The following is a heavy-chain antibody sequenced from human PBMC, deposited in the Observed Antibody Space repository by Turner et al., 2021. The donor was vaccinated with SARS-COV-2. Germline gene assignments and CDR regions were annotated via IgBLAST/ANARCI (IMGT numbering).Heavy chain of an antibody. D-gene: IGHD2-2*01. V-gene: IGHV3-66*02. CDR1: GFTVSSNY. CDR3: ARDLGGTSSLGGYFDY. CDR2: IYSGGST. Sequence: EVQLVASGGGLVQPGGSLRLPCPASGFTVSSNYMNWVRQAPGKGLEWVSVIYSGGSTYCADSVKGRFTISRDNSKNTLYLQMNSLRAEDTAVYYCARDLGGTSSLGGYFDYWGQGTLVTVSS. J-gene: IGHJ4*02.